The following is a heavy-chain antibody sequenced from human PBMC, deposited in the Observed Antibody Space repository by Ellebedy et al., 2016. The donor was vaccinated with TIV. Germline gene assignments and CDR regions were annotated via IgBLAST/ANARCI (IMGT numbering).Heavy chain of an antibody. CDR1: GGTFSGST. Sequence: AASVKVSCKASGGTFSGSTISWVRQAPGQGLEWMGWIIPVFGTPIYAQKFQGRVTITADESTSTAFMELSNLRSDDTALYYCATPKVAPTSPVFDYWGQGTLVTVSS. CDR3: ATPKVAPTSPVFDY. J-gene: IGHJ4*02. CDR2: IIPVFGTP. D-gene: IGHD2-15*01. V-gene: IGHV1-69*13.